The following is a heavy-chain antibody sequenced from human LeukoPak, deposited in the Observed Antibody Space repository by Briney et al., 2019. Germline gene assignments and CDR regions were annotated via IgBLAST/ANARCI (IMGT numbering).Heavy chain of an antibody. CDR1: GDTFTGYY. CDR2: INPNSGGT. D-gene: IGHD2-15*01. CDR3: ARDRVVLPPYYFDY. Sequence: GASVKVSCKASGDTFTGYYIHWVRQAPGQGLEWMGWINPNSGGTNYAQKFQGRVTMTRDTSISTAYMELSRLRSDDTAVYYCARDRVVLPPYYFDYWGQGTLVTVSS. J-gene: IGHJ4*02. V-gene: IGHV1-2*02.